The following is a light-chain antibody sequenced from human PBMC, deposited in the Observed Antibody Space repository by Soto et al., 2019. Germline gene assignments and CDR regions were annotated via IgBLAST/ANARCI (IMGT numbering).Light chain of an antibody. Sequence: QSALTQPASVSGSPGQSITIPCTGTSSEVGGYNYVSWYQHHPGKAPKLMIYDVSNRPSGVSNRFSGSKSGSTASLTISGLQPEDEADYYCSSYTPSNTRQIVFGTGTKVTVL. CDR2: DVS. J-gene: IGLJ1*01. CDR1: SSEVGGYNY. V-gene: IGLV2-14*03. CDR3: SSYTPSNTRQIV.